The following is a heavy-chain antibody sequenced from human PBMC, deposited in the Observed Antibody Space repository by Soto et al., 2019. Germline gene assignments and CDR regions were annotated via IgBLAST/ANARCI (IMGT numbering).Heavy chain of an antibody. Sequence: GESLKISCKGSGYSFTSYWIGWVRQMPGKGLEWMGIIYPGDSDTRYSPSFQGQVTISADKSISTAYLQWSSLKASDTAMYYCARPSGIAARPRRLEEIYYYGMDVWGQGTTVTVSS. J-gene: IGHJ6*02. CDR2: IYPGDSDT. CDR3: ARPSGIAARPRRLEEIYYYGMDV. D-gene: IGHD6-6*01. CDR1: GYSFTSYW. V-gene: IGHV5-51*01.